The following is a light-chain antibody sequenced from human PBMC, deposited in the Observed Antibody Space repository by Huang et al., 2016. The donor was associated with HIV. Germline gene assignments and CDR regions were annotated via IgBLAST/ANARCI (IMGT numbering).Light chain of an antibody. CDR1: QSVRDK. J-gene: IGKJ4*01. CDR3: QQYESWPPLT. Sequence: EIVMTQSPDTLSVSPGERATLSSRASQSVRDKLAWYQQKPCQAPMLLLHATSTRAAGVPARFSGSGGGTDFTLRISSLQSEDCGVYYCQQYESWPPLTFGGGTKVEIK. V-gene: IGKV3-15*01. CDR2: ATS.